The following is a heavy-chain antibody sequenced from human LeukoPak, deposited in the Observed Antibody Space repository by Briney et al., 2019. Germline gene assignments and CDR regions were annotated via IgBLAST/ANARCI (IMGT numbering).Heavy chain of an antibody. CDR2: IRYDESNQ. J-gene: IGHJ4*02. V-gene: IGHV3-30*02. CDR3: AKDIAVAGTMMSGGDY. D-gene: IGHD6-19*01. Sequence: PGGSLRLSCAASGFALSGYSMIWVRQVPGKGLEWVAFIRYDESNQYYADSVKGRFTISRDNSKNTLYLQMNSLRPEDTAVYYCAKDIAVAGTMMSGGDYWGQGTLVTVSS. CDR1: GFALSGYS.